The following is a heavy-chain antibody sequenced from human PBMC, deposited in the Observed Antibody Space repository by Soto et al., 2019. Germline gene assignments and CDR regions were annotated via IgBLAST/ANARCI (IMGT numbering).Heavy chain of an antibody. CDR2: ISGSGGST. V-gene: IGHV3-23*01. Sequence: LRLSCAAAGFTFSSYAMSWVRQAPGKGLEWVSGISGSGGSTYYTDSVKGRFIISRDNSKNTIYLQMNSLRAEDTAVYYCATHMTTVTTSLDYWGQGTLVTVSS. J-gene: IGHJ4*02. CDR1: GFTFSSYA. D-gene: IGHD4-17*01. CDR3: ATHMTTVTTSLDY.